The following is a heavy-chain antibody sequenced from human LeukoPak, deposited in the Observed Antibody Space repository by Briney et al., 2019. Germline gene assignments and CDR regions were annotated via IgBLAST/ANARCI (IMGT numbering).Heavy chain of an antibody. CDR2: ISGSGDYI. D-gene: IGHD3-22*01. J-gene: IGHJ4*02. CDR1: GFTFSSYN. V-gene: IGHV3-21*01. CDR3: ARDADDSVSYYLGWDYFDS. Sequence: GGSLRVSCAASGFTFSSYNMNWVRQAPGKGLEWVSSISGSGDYIYYADSVKGRFTISRDNAKNSLYLQMSSLRAEDTAVYYCARDADDSVSYYLGWDYFDSWGQGTLVTVAS.